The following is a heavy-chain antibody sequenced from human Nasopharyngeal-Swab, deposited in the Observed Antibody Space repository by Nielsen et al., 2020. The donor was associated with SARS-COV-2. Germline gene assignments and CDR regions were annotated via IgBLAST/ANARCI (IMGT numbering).Heavy chain of an antibody. Sequence: GSLRLSCTVSGASITDNNYYWAWIRQPPGKGLEWIGSITYRGPTFYHPSLKSRVSISVDASQNQFSLNLWSVTAADTAVFYCARHSRVTTVVVVTLFDYWGRGSLVTVSS. J-gene: IGHJ4*02. V-gene: IGHV4-39*01. CDR3: ARHSRVTTVVVVTLFDY. D-gene: IGHD3-22*01. CDR2: ITYRGPT. CDR1: GASITDNNYY.